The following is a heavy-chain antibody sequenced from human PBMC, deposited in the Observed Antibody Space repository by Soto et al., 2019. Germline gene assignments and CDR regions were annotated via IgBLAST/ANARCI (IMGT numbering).Heavy chain of an antibody. V-gene: IGHV3-33*01. J-gene: IGHJ4*02. CDR2: IWYDGSNR. Sequence: GGSLRLSCAASGFTFSSYGMHWVRQAPGKGLEWVAVIWYDGSNRYYADSVKGRFTISRDNSKNTLYLQMNSLRAEDTAVYYCARDDDSSGYCFDYWGQGTLVTVSS. CDR1: GFTFSSYG. D-gene: IGHD3-22*01. CDR3: ARDDDSSGYCFDY.